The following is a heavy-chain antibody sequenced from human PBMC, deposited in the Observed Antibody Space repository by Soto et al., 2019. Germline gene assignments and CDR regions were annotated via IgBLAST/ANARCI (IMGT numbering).Heavy chain of an antibody. CDR3: AKIVIPSAVNDAIDV. D-gene: IGHD3-16*02. CDR1: GFTFSDYS. V-gene: IGHV3-23*01. J-gene: IGHJ3*01. Sequence: EVQLLESGGGLVQPGGSLRVSCAASGFTFSDYSMSWVLQAQGKGLEWVSSIHSSGDSTYYADSVKGRFTISRANSKNTVFLLMNGLRAEDTAVYYCAKIVIPSAVNDAIDVWGQGTMVSVSS. CDR2: IHSSGDST.